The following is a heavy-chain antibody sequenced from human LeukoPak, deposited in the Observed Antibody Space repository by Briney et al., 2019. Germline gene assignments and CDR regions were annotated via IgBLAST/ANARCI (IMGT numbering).Heavy chain of an antibody. CDR1: GYSISSGYY. D-gene: IGHD2-15*01. CDR3: ARAHSYYYYYYMDV. V-gene: IGHV4-38-2*02. CDR2: IYHSGST. Sequence: SETLSLTCTVSGYSISSGYYWGWIRQPPGKGLEWIGSIYHSGSTYYNPSLKSRVTISVDTSKNQFSLKLSSVTAADTAVYYCARAHSYYYYYYMDVWGKGTTVTVSS. J-gene: IGHJ6*03.